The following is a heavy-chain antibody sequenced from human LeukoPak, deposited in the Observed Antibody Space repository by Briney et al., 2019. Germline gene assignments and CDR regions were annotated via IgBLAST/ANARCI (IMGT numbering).Heavy chain of an antibody. CDR2: IYYSGST. V-gene: IGHV4-59*08. Sequence: SETLSLTCTVSGGSISSYYWSWIRQPPGKGLEWIGYIYYSGSTNYNPSLKSRVTISVDTSKNQFSLKLSSVTAADTAVYYCARHSYGYYDSSGDDAFDIWGQGTMVTVSS. CDR1: GGSISSYY. CDR3: ARHSYGYYDSSGDDAFDI. J-gene: IGHJ3*02. D-gene: IGHD3-22*01.